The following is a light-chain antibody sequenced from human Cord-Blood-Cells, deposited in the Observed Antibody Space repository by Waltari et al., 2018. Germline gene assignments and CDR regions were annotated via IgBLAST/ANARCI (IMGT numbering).Light chain of an antibody. J-gene: IGKJ4*01. V-gene: IGKV1-39*01. CDR1: QSISSY. CDR3: QQSYSTPPT. CDR2: AAS. Sequence: DIQMTQSLSSLSASVGDRVTITCRASQSISSYLNWYQQKPGTAPKLLIYAASSLQSGVPSRFSGSGSGTDFTLTISSLQPEDFATYYCQQSYSTPPTFGGGTKVEIK.